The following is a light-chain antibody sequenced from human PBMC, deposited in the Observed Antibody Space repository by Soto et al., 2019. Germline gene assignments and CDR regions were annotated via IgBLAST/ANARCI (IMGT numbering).Light chain of an antibody. CDR3: QQSFSVPPT. V-gene: IGKV1-39*01. CDR2: STS. Sequence: QMTQSPASLSGSVVGRCPSTCRARLPIGSQLNWYHQKPGKPPKLLLYSTSNLQSGVPSEFSGSGSGTNFSPTISNLQPEDFATYYCQQSFSVPPTFGQGTRLE. CDR1: LPIGSQ. J-gene: IGKJ5*01.